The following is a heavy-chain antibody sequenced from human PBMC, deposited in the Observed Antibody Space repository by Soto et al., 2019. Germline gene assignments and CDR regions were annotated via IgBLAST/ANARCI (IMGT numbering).Heavy chain of an antibody. Sequence: HVQLVESGGGLVKPGGSLRLSCVASGFTFSDYYMSWIRQAPGKGLEWISYISSGTSYTNYADSVKGRFTISRDDAKKALDLQMNRLTVEDTAVYYCARDGSGSYYYGMDVWGQGNTVTVSS. CDR1: GFTFSDYY. J-gene: IGHJ6*02. CDR3: ARDGSGSYYYGMDV. D-gene: IGHD3-10*01. V-gene: IGHV3-11*05. CDR2: ISSGTSYT.